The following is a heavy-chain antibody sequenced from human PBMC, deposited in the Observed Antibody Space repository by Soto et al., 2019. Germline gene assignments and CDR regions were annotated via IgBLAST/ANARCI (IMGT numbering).Heavy chain of an antibody. J-gene: IGHJ4*02. CDR1: GGSISSGGYS. CDR2: IYHSGST. Sequence: PSDTLSLTCAVSGGSISSGGYSWSWIRQPPGKGLECIGYIYHSGSTYYNPSLKSRVTISVDRSKNQFSLKLSSVTAADTAVYYCARGPPLLWWSQGTLVTVSS. D-gene: IGHD2-21*01. CDR3: ARGPPLLW. V-gene: IGHV4-30-2*01.